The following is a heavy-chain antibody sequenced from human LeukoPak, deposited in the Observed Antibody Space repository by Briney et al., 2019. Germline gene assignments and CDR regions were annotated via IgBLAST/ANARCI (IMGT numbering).Heavy chain of an antibody. CDR2: INHSGST. CDR1: GGSFSGYY. Sequence: SETLSLTCAVYGGSFSGYYWSWIRQPPGKGLEWIGEINHSGSTNYNPALKSRVTISVGTSKNQFSLKLSSVTAADTAVYYCARQGSYYYMDVWGKGTTVTISS. V-gene: IGHV4-34*01. CDR3: ARQGSYYYMDV. J-gene: IGHJ6*03.